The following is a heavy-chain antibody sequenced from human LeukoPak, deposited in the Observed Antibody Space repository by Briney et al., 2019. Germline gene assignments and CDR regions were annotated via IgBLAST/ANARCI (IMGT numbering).Heavy chain of an antibody. CDR3: AREDILTGFDY. V-gene: IGHV3-53*01. CDR2: IYSGGGT. Sequence: GGSLRLSCAASGFTVSSNYMSWVRQAPGKGLEWVSVIYSGGGTYYADSVKGRFTISRDNSKNTLYLQMNSLRAEDTAVHYCAREDILTGFDYWGQGTLVTVSS. J-gene: IGHJ4*02. CDR1: GFTVSSNY. D-gene: IGHD3-9*01.